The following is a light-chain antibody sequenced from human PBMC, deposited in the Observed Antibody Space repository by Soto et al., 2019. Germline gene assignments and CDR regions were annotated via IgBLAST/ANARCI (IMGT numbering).Light chain of an antibody. CDR2: SND. V-gene: IGLV1-44*01. CDR1: SSNIESNA. J-gene: IGLJ2*01. CDR3: ATWDDSLNGLV. Sequence: QPVLTQPPSASGTPGQRVTISCSGSSSNIESNAVNWYQQLPGTTPKLLIYSNDQRPSGVPDRFSGSKSGTSASLAISGLQFEDEADYYCATWDDSLNGLVFGGGTKLTVL.